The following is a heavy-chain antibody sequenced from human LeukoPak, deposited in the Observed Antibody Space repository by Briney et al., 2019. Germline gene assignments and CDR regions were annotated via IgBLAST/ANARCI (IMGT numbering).Heavy chain of an antibody. V-gene: IGHV5-51*01. CDR1: GYSFTSYW. CDR3: ARWWDCSSTSCYREDWFDP. J-gene: IGHJ5*02. D-gene: IGHD2-2*02. Sequence: GESLKISCKGSGYSFTSYWIGWVRQMPGKGLEWMGIIYPGDSDTRYSPSFQGQVTISADKSISTAYLQWSSLKASDTAMYYCARWWDCSSTSCYREDWFDPWGQGTLVTVPS. CDR2: IYPGDSDT.